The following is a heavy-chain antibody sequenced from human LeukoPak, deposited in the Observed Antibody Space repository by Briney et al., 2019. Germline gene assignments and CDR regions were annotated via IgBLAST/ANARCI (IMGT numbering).Heavy chain of an antibody. D-gene: IGHD6-13*01. J-gene: IGHJ5*02. CDR1: GGTFSSYA. V-gene: IGHV1-69*13. Sequence: SVKVSCKASGGTFSSYAISWVRQAPGQGLEWMGGIIPIFGTANYAQKFQGRVTITADESTSTAYMELRSLSSEDTAVYSCAREAAGTSWFDPWGQGTLVTVSS. CDR3: AREAAGTSWFDP. CDR2: IIPIFGTA.